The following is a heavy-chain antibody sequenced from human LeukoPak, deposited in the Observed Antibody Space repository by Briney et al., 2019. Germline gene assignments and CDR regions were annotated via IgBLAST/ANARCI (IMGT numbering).Heavy chain of an antibody. J-gene: IGHJ5*02. CDR1: GGSISSSSYY. CDR2: IYYSGST. Sequence: SETLSLTCTVSGGSISSSSYYWGWIRQPPGKGLEWSGSIYYSGSTYYNPSLKSRVTISVDTSKNQFSLKLSSVTAADTAVYYCAREGGDYDFWSGSLDWFDPWGQGTLVTVSS. V-gene: IGHV4-39*07. CDR3: AREGGDYDFWSGSLDWFDP. D-gene: IGHD3-3*01.